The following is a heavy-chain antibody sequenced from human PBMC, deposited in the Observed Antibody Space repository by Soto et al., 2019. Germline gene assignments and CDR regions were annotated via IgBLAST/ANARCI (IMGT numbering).Heavy chain of an antibody. J-gene: IGHJ5*02. CDR3: ARGRIIVAGGFDP. D-gene: IGHD6-19*01. CDR2: MNPSTGNK. Sequence: QVQLVQSGAEVKKPGASVKVSCKASGYTFTSYDIIWVRQATGQGLEWMGWMNPSTGNKDSAEKFQGRLTMTRNTSISTVYMELRSLRFEDTAVYYCARGRIIVAGGFDPWGQGTLVTVSS. V-gene: IGHV1-8*01. CDR1: GYTFTSYD.